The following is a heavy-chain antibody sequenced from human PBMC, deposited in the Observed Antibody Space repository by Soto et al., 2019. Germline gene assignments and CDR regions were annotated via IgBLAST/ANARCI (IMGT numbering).Heavy chain of an antibody. J-gene: IGHJ4*02. D-gene: IGHD5-18*01. CDR3: ASGSYGYGADY. V-gene: IGHV1-69*12. CDR1: GGTFSSYA. Sequence: QVQLVQSGAEVKKPGSSVKVSCKASGGTFSSYAISWVRQAPGQGLEWMGGILPIFGTANYAQKFQGRVTFTADESTTTAYMELSSLRSEDPAVYYCASGSYGYGADYWGQRTLLTVSS. CDR2: ILPIFGTA.